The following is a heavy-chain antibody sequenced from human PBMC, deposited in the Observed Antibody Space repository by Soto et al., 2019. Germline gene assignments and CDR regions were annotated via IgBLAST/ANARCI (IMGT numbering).Heavy chain of an antibody. CDR1: GGTFGSYG. V-gene: IGHV1-69*13. Sequence: ASVKVSCKASGGTFGSYGITWVRQVPGQGLEWMGAVIPIFGTGKYAQRLQGRVTITADESTSTVYMELSSLRSEDTAVYYCARGGFSGSYLPYWGQGTLVTVSS. CDR3: ARGGFSGSYLPY. D-gene: IGHD1-26*01. J-gene: IGHJ4*02. CDR2: VIPIFGTG.